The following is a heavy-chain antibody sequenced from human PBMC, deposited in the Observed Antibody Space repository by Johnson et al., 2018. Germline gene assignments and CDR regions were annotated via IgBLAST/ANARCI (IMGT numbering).Heavy chain of an antibody. D-gene: IGHD3-3*01. CDR2: ISSDGSNK. V-gene: IGHV3-30*18. CDR3: AKDLGIFGVVPYYMDV. Sequence: QVQLVECGGGVVQPGRSLSLSCAASRFTFSSSGMHWVRQAPGKGLEWVAVISSDGSNKYYADSVKGRFTISRDNSKTTLYLQMTSLGAEDTAVYYCAKDLGIFGVVPYYMDVWGKGTTVTVSS. CDR1: RFTFSSSG. J-gene: IGHJ6*03.